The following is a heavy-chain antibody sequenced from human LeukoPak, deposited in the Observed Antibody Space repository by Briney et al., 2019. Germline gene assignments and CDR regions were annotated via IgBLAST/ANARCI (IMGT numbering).Heavy chain of an antibody. D-gene: IGHD1-26*01. J-gene: IGHJ3*02. Sequence: ASVKVSCKASGYTFTGYYMHWVRQAPGQGLEWMGWINPYSGNTNYAQKFQGRVTMTTETLTSTADMEVTSLRSDDTAVYYCARGVGNEGLTIWGQGTLVTVSS. CDR1: GYTFTGYY. V-gene: IGHV1-18*04. CDR3: ARGVGNEGLTI. CDR2: INPYSGNT.